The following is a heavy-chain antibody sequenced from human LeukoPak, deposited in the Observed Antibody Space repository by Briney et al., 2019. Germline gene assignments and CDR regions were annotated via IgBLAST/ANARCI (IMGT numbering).Heavy chain of an antibody. D-gene: IGHD5-24*01. CDR1: GGSISSGGYS. Sequence: PSETLSLTCAVSGGSISSGGYSWSWIRQPPGKGLEWIGYIYYSGSTYYNPSLKSRVTISVDRSKNQFSLKLSSVTAADTAVYYCAREARGMATNAHDAFDIWGQGTMVTVSS. CDR3: AREARGMATNAHDAFDI. V-gene: IGHV4-30-2*01. CDR2: IYYSGST. J-gene: IGHJ3*02.